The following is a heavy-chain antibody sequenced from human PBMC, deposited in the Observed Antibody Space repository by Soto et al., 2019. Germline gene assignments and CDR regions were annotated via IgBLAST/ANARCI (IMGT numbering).Heavy chain of an antibody. CDR3: TGGGDAYKNGH. CDR2: IYYTGTT. J-gene: IGHJ4*02. D-gene: IGHD2-21*01. V-gene: IGHV4-61*08. Sequence: SETLSLTCTVSGDSISRGGYYWSWIRQHPGKGLEWIGYIYYTGTTYYNPSLKSRVTMSVDTSKNQFSLKLTSVNAADTAVYYCTGGGDAYKNGHWGQGTLVTVSS. CDR1: GDSISRGGYY.